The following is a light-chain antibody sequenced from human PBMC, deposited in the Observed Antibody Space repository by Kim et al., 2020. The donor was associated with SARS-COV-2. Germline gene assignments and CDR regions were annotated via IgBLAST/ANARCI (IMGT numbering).Light chain of an antibody. CDR1: SSDVGGYNS. CDR2: DVT. Sequence: QSALTQPASVSGSPGQSITISCTGTSSDVGGYNSVSWYQQHPGKAPKLMIYDVTKRPSGVSSRFSGSKSGITASLTISGLQAEDEADYYCTSFTSTATYVFGTGTKLTVL. V-gene: IGLV2-14*01. J-gene: IGLJ1*01. CDR3: TSFTSTATYV.